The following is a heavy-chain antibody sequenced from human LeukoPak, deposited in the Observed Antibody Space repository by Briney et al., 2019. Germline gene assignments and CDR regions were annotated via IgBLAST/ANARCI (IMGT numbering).Heavy chain of an antibody. CDR2: IYSGGST. Sequence: PGGSLRLSCAASGFTLSSNYMSWVRQAPGKGLEWVSVIYSGGSTYYADSVKGRFTISRDNSKNTLYLQMNSLRAEDTAVYYCARAMYSSSRTFDYWGQGTLVTVSS. CDR1: GFTLSSNY. J-gene: IGHJ4*02. D-gene: IGHD6-13*01. CDR3: ARAMYSSSRTFDY. V-gene: IGHV3-66*02.